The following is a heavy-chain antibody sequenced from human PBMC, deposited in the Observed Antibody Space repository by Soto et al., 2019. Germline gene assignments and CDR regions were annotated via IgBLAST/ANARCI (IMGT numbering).Heavy chain of an antibody. CDR1: GGSISSGDYY. CDR2: IYYSGST. Sequence: SETLSLTCTVSGGSISSGDYYWSWIRQPPGKGLEWIGYIYYSGSTYYNPSLKSRVTISVDTSKNQFSLKLSSVTAADTAVYYCARHQSHSSSYVDPWGQGTLVTVSS. V-gene: IGHV4-30-4*01. D-gene: IGHD6-13*01. CDR3: ARHQSHSSSYVDP. J-gene: IGHJ5*02.